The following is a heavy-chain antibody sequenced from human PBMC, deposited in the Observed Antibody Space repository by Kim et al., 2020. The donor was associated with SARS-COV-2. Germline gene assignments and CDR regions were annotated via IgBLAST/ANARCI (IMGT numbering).Heavy chain of an antibody. CDR2: INPNSGST. V-gene: IGHV1-2*06. J-gene: IGHJ4*02. CDR3: ATGIAVGGTGAYFDF. D-gene: IGHD6-19*01. Sequence: ASVKVSCKASGYTFTGYYMHWVRQAPGQGLEWMGRINPNSGSTNYAQNFQGRVTMTRDTSISTAYIELSRLRSDDTAVYYCATGIAVGGTGAYFDFWGQGTLVTVSS. CDR1: GYTFTGYY.